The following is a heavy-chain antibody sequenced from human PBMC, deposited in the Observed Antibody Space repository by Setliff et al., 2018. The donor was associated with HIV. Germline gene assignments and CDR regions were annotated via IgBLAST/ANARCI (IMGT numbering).Heavy chain of an antibody. V-gene: IGHV4-38-2*01. D-gene: IGHD2-8*01. CDR1: GYSISSGSY. CDR3: ARVRQVSDSYFPRPLDV. J-gene: IGHJ6*04. CDR2: IYHSGTT. Sequence: TETLSLTCAVSGYSISSGSYWAWIRQPPGKGLEWIGSIYHSGTTYYNPSLKSRVTISVDTSKNQFSLKLSSVTAADTAVYYCARVRQVSDSYFPRPLDVWGKGTTVTVSS.